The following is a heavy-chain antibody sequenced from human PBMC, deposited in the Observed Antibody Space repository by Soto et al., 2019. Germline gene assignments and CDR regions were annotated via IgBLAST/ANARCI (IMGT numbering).Heavy chain of an antibody. V-gene: IGHV4-59*01. CDR1: GGSISSYY. CDR2: IYYSGST. Sequence: QVQLQESGPGLVKPSETLSLTCTVSGGSISSYYWSWIRQPPWKGLEWIGYIYYSGSTNYHPSLKSRVTRSLDTSKNQCPLQLSAVTAADRAVYYCARDGPIFGVVGWFDPWGQGTLVTVSS. D-gene: IGHD3-3*01. CDR3: ARDGPIFGVVGWFDP. J-gene: IGHJ5*02.